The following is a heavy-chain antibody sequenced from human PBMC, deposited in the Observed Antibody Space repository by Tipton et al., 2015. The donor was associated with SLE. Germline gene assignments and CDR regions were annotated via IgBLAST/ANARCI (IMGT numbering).Heavy chain of an antibody. CDR1: GGSISSYY. J-gene: IGHJ6*02. CDR3: ARETGDYVYGMDV. CDR2: IYTSGST. Sequence: TLSLTCTVSGGSISSYYWSWIRQPAGKGLEWIGRIYTSGSTNYNPSLKSRVTMAVDTSTNQFSLKLSSVTAADTAVYYCARETGDYVYGMDVWGQGTTVTVSS. V-gene: IGHV4-4*07.